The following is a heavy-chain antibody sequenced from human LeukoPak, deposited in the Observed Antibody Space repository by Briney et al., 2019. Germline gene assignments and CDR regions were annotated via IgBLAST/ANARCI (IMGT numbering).Heavy chain of an antibody. V-gene: IGHV4-39*01. D-gene: IGHD3-16*02. CDR3: ASRDYVWGSYRFHFDY. CDR2: IYYSGST. Sequence: ASETLSLTCTVSGGSISSSSYYWGWIRQPPGKGLEWIGSIYYSGSTYYNPSLKSRVTISVDTSKNQFSLKLSSVTAADTAVYYCASRDYVWGSYRFHFDYWGQGTLSPSPQ. CDR1: GGSISSSSYY. J-gene: IGHJ4*02.